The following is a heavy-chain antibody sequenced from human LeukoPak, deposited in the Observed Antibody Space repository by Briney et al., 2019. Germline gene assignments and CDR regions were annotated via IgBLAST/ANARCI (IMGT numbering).Heavy chain of an antibody. Sequence: SETLSLTCTVAGGTIISHYWSWIRQPPGKGLEWIGYIYYSGSTNYNPSLKSRVTISVDMSKNQFSLNLSTVTAADTAVYYCATATVVTPFDYWGQGTLVTVSS. CDR1: GGTIISHY. V-gene: IGHV4-59*11. D-gene: IGHD4-23*01. CDR3: ATATVVTPFDY. J-gene: IGHJ4*02. CDR2: IYYSGST.